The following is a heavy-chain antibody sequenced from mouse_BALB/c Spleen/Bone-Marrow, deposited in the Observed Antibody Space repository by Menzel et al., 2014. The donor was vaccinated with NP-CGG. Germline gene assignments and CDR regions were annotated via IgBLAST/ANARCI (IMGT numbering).Heavy chain of an antibody. V-gene: IGHV1-9*01. Sequence: QVQLKQSGAELMKPGASVKISCKATGYTFSSYWIEWVKQRPGHGLEWIGEILPGRGGTNYNEKFKGKDTFTADSSSNSAYRQLNSLTSEDSAVYYCAGSMDYWGQGTSVTVSS. CDR3: AGSMDY. J-gene: IGHJ4*01. CDR1: GYTFSSYW. CDR2: ILPGRGGT.